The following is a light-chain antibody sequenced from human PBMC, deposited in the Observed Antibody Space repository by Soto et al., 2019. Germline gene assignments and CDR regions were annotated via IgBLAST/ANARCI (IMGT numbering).Light chain of an antibody. Sequence: QLVLTQPPSVSGAPGQRVTISCTGSSSNIGAGYDVHWYQQFPGTAPKLLIYGNSNRPSGVPDRFSGSKSGTSASLAITGLHAEDEADYYCQSYDSSLSGVVFGGGTKLTVL. CDR1: SSNIGAGYD. CDR2: GNS. J-gene: IGLJ2*01. V-gene: IGLV1-40*01. CDR3: QSYDSSLSGVV.